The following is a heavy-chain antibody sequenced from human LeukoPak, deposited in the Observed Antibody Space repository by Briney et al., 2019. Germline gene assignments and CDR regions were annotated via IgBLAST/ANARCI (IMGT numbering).Heavy chain of an antibody. V-gene: IGHV3-21*01. CDR3: ARGGYGAYMG. J-gene: IGHJ4*02. CDR1: AFTFNSYS. Sequence: GGSLRLSCAASAFTFNSYSMSWVRQAPGKGLEWVASITSTSVSTYYADSVKGRFTISRDNAKNSLYLQMNTLRAEDTAVYYCARGGYGAYMGWGQGNLVTVSS. D-gene: IGHD4-17*01. CDR2: ITSTSVST.